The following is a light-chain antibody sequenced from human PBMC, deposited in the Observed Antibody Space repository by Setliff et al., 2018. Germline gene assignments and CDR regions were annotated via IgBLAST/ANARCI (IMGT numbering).Light chain of an antibody. CDR3: SSYTSSSTLGV. CDR2: DVS. CDR1: SSDVGRYDY. J-gene: IGLJ1*01. V-gene: IGLV2-14*03. Sequence: QSVLTQPASVSGSPGQSITISCSGTSSDVGRYDYVSWYQQHPGEAPKLMIYDVSNRPSGVSNRFSGSKSGNTASLTISGLQAEDEADYYCSSYTSSSTLGVFGTGTKVTVL.